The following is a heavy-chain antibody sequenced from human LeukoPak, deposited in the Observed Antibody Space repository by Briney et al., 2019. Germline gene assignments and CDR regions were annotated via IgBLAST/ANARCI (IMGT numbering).Heavy chain of an antibody. CDR2: IYYSGST. CDR3: ARTTEGGYTYGYFYYYYMDV. CDR1: GGSISSYY. Sequence: SETLSLTCTVSGGSISSYYWSWIRQPPGKGLEWIGYIYYSGSTNYSPSLKSRVTISVDTSKNQFSLKLTSVTAADTAVYYCARTTEGGYTYGYFYYYYMDVWGKGTTVTISS. V-gene: IGHV4-59*01. J-gene: IGHJ6*03. D-gene: IGHD5-18*01.